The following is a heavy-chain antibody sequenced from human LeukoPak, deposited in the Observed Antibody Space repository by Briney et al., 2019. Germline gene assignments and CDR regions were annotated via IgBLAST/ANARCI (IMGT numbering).Heavy chain of an antibody. Sequence: SETLSLTCTVSGGSISSYYWSWIRQPPGKGLEWIGYIYYSGSTNYNPSLKSRVTISVDTSKNQFSLKLSSVTAADTAVYYCAREMSMVDYYDSSGYSFDYWGQGTLVTVSS. J-gene: IGHJ4*02. CDR3: AREMSMVDYYDSSGYSFDY. CDR2: IYYSGST. CDR1: GGSISSYY. D-gene: IGHD3-22*01. V-gene: IGHV4-59*01.